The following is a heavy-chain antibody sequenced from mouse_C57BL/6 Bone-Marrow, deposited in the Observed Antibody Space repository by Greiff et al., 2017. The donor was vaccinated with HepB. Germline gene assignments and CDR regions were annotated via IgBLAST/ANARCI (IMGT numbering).Heavy chain of an antibody. Sequence: QVQLQQPGAELVKPGASVKLSCKASGYTFTSYWMHWVKQRPGQGLEWIGMIHPNSGSTNYNKKFKSKATLTVDKSSSTAYMQLSSLTSEDSAVYYCASHYYGSSYWYFDVWGTGTTVTVSS. V-gene: IGHV1-64*01. J-gene: IGHJ1*03. D-gene: IGHD1-1*01. CDR3: ASHYYGSSYWYFDV. CDR1: GYTFTSYW. CDR2: IHPNSGST.